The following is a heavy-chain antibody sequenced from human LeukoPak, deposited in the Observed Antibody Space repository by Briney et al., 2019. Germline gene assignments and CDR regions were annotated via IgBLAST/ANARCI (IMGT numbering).Heavy chain of an antibody. CDR1: GFTFSSYG. CDR3: ATRHCSGGSCLRGSRNWLDP. V-gene: IGHV3-23*01. J-gene: IGHJ5*02. Sequence: GGSLRLSCAAAGFTFSSYGMSWVRQAPGKGLEGVSAISGSGGSTYYADSVKGRFTISRDNSKNTLYLQMNSLRAEDTAVYYCATRHCSGGSCLRGSRNWLDPWGQGTLITVSS. CDR2: ISGSGGST. D-gene: IGHD2-15*01.